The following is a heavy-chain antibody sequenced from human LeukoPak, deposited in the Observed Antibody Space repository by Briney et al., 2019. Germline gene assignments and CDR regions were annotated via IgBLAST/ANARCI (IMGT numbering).Heavy chain of an antibody. D-gene: IGHD2-2*01. CDR1: GYSISTGYY. J-gene: IGHJ3*02. CDR3: VSQVVPAAIPDAFDI. CDR2: IYRRYRSGSGST. Sequence: SETLSLTCAVSGYSISTGYYWGWIRQPPGKGLEFLSSIYRRYRSGSGSTYYNPSLSSRITISLDASKNQFSLKLNSVTAADTAVYYCVSQVVPAAIPDAFDIWGQGTVVTVSS. V-gene: IGHV4-38-2*01.